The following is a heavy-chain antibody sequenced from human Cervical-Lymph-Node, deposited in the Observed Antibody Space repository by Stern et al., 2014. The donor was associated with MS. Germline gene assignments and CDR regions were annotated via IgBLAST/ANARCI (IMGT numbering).Heavy chain of an antibody. CDR2: IWYDGNKK. Sequence: VHLVESGGGVVQPGRSLRLSCAASGFTFCNYGMHWVRQAPGKGLEWLAVIWYDGNKKYYADSVKGRFTISRDNSKNTLFLQMSSLTAEDTALYYCARGNWNYEGMGYWGQGTLVTVSS. CDR3: ARGNWNYEGMGY. CDR1: GFTFCNYG. J-gene: IGHJ4*02. V-gene: IGHV3-33*01. D-gene: IGHD1-7*01.